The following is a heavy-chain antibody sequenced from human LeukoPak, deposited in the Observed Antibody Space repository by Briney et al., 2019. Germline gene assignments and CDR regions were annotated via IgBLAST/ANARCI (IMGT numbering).Heavy chain of an antibody. CDR3: ASDRRSDSSGYAFDI. CDR1: GFTFSSYG. J-gene: IGHJ3*02. Sequence: PGGSLRLSCAASGFTFSSYGMSWVRQAPGKGLEWVSSISSSSSYIYYADSVKGRFTISRDNAKNSLYLQMNSLGAEDTAFYYCASDRRSDSSGYAFDIWGQGTMVTVSS. D-gene: IGHD3-22*01. V-gene: IGHV3-21*04. CDR2: ISSSSSYI.